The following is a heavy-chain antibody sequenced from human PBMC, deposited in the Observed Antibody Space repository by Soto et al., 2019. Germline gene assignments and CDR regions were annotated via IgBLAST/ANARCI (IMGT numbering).Heavy chain of an antibody. CDR2: ISYDGSNK. Sequence: GGFLRLSCAASGFTFSSYGMHWVRQAPGKGLEWVAVISYDGSNKYYADSVKGRFTISRDNSKNTLYLQMNSLRAEDTAVYYCAKDRDDCSGGSCYYFDYWGQGTLVTVSS. V-gene: IGHV3-30*18. CDR3: AKDRDDCSGGSCYYFDY. J-gene: IGHJ4*02. CDR1: GFTFSSYG. D-gene: IGHD2-15*01.